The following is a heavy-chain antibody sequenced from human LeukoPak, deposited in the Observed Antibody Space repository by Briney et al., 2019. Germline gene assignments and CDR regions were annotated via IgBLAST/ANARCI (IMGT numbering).Heavy chain of an antibody. CDR1: GFTVSSNE. V-gene: IGHV3-38-3*01. CDR3: AKDLGYSYVPGYYMDV. D-gene: IGHD5-18*01. Sequence: GGSLRLSSAASGFTVSSNEMSWVRQAPGKGLEWVSSISGGSTYYADSVKGRFTISRNNSKNTLYMQMNSLRAEDTAVYYCAKDLGYSYVPGYYMDVWGKGTTVTVSS. CDR2: ISGGST. J-gene: IGHJ6*03.